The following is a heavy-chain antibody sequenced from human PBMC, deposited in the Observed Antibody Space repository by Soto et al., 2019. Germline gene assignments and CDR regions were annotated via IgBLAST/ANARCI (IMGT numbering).Heavy chain of an antibody. CDR2: ISGSGGST. CDR3: ARDRFDYVWGSYRFGLDAFDI. J-gene: IGHJ3*02. D-gene: IGHD3-16*02. V-gene: IGHV3-23*01. CDR1: GITFSTYA. Sequence: GGSLRLSCAASGITFSTYAMSWVRQAPGKGLEWVSAISGSGGSTYYADSVKGRFTISRDKSKNTLYLQMNSLRAEDTAVYYCARDRFDYVWGSYRFGLDAFDIWGQGTMVTVSS.